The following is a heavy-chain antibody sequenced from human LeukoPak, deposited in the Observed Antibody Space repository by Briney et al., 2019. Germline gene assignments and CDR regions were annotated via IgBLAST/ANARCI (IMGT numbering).Heavy chain of an antibody. V-gene: IGHV3-15*07. CDR1: YFTFTNTW. J-gene: IGHJ3*02. CDR3: TTGGSVIVAGTRAFDI. CDR2: IKSEIDGGTT. D-gene: IGHD5-12*01. Sequence: GGSLRLSCAASYFTFTNTWMNWVRQAPGKGLEWVGRIKSEIDGGTTDYAAPVQGRFTISRDDSQATLYLEMNSLKAEDTAVYYCTTGGSVIVAGTRAFDIWGQGTMVTVSS.